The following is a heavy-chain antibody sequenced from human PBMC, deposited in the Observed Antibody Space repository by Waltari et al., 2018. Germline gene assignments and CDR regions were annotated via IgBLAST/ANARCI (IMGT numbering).Heavy chain of an antibody. V-gene: IGHV4-34*02. Sequence: QVQLQQWGAGQLQPSETLSLTCGVSGGSFSGYYWGWIRQPPGKGLEWVGEINHHGNRNYNPSLRSRLTMLIDTSRSQFSLKVNSVTAADTAVYYCVRLEDCSGPGGNCYSGDSFALDVWGQGTTVTVSS. CDR2: INHHGNR. D-gene: IGHD2-15*01. J-gene: IGHJ6*02. CDR1: GGSFSGYY. CDR3: VRLEDCSGPGGNCYSGDSFALDV.